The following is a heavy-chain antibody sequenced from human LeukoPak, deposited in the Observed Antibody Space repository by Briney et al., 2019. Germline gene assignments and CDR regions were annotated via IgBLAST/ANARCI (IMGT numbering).Heavy chain of an antibody. Sequence: SETLSLTCAVYGGSFSGYYWSWIRQPPGKGLEWIGEINDSGSTNYNPSLKSRVTISVDTSKNQFSLKLSSVTAADTAVYYCATNPKANYYGSGSRYYYYGMDVWGQGTTVTVSS. J-gene: IGHJ6*02. CDR1: GGSFSGYY. V-gene: IGHV4-34*01. CDR2: INDSGST. CDR3: ATNPKANYYGSGSRYYYYGMDV. D-gene: IGHD3-10*01.